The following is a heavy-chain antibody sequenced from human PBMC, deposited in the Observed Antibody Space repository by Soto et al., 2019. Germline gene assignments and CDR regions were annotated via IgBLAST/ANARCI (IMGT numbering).Heavy chain of an antibody. CDR1: GGSISSGGYY. CDR2: IYYSGST. V-gene: IGHV4-31*03. J-gene: IGHJ5*02. Sequence: SETLSLTCTVSGGSISSGGYYWSWIRQHPGKGLEWIGYIYYSGSTYYNPSLKSRVTISVDTSKNQFSLKLSSVTAADTAVYYCASTVAVAGDRYWFDPWGQGTLVNVSS. CDR3: ASTVAVAGDRYWFDP. D-gene: IGHD6-19*01.